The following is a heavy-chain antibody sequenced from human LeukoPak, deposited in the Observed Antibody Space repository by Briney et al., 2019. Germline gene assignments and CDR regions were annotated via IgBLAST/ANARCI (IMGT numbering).Heavy chain of an antibody. CDR1: GGSISSSSYY. J-gene: IGHJ4*02. CDR2: IYYSGST. D-gene: IGHD5-18*01. CDR3: AKFKDTAMVTVDY. V-gene: IGHV4-39*01. Sequence: SETLSLTCTVSGGSISSSSYYWGWIRQPPGKGLEWIGSIYYSGSTYYNPSLKSRVTISVDTSKNQFSLKLSSVTAADTAVYYCAKFKDTAMVTVDYRGQGTLVTVSS.